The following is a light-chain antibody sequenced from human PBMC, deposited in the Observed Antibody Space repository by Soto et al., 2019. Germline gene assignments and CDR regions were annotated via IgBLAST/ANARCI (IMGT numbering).Light chain of an antibody. V-gene: IGLV2-14*01. Sequence: QSVLTQPASVSGSPGQSITISCTGTSSDVGGYNYVSWYQQHPGKAPKLMIYEVTNRPSGVSNRFSGSKSGNTASLTISGLQAEDEADYYCTSYTSTRYLNVVFGGGTKLTVL. CDR3: TSYTSTRYLNVV. CDR2: EVT. J-gene: IGLJ2*01. CDR1: SSDVGGYNY.